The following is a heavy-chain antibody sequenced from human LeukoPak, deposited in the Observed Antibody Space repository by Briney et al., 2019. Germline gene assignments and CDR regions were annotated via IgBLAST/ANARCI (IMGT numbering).Heavy chain of an antibody. D-gene: IGHD3-22*01. CDR2: IYSGGST. Sequence: PGGSLRLSCAASGFTVSSNYMSWVRQAPGKGLEWVSVIYSGGSTYYADSVKGRFTISRDNSKNTLYLQMNSLRAEDTAVYYCARDHYYDSSGYFWFVPWGQGTLVTVSS. J-gene: IGHJ5*02. CDR1: GFTVSSNY. V-gene: IGHV3-53*01. CDR3: ARDHYYDSSGYFWFVP.